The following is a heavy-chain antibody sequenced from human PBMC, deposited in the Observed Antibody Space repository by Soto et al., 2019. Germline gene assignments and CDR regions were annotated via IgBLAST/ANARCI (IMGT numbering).Heavy chain of an antibody. J-gene: IGHJ4*02. CDR3: ARHVDCTGGTCTLDY. CDR2: VYPGDSNT. Sequence: GESLKISCKTSGYSFTDYWIGWVRQMPGEGLEWMGIVYPGDSNTRYSPSFQGQVTVSADKSINTAYLQWSSLRASDTAMYYCARHVDCTGGTCTLDYWGQGALVTVSS. D-gene: IGHD2-8*02. CDR1: GYSFTDYW. V-gene: IGHV5-51*01.